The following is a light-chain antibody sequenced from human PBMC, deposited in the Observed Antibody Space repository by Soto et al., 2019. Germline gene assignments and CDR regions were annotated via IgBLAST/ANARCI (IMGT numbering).Light chain of an antibody. CDR2: DAS. J-gene: IGKJ4*01. Sequence: EFVLTQAPGTLSLSPGERATLSCRASQTVRNNYLAWYQQKPGQAPRLLIYDASSRATGIPDRFSGGGSGTDFTLTISRLETEDFAVYYCQQFSRYPLTVGGGTKV. CDR1: QTVRNNY. CDR3: QQFSRYPLT. V-gene: IGKV3-20*01.